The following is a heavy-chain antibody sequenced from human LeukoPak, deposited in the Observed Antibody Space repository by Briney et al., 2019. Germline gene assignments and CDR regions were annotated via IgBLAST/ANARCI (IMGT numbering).Heavy chain of an antibody. Sequence: SETLSLTCAVSGDSISSSNWWSWVRQPPGKGLEWIGEIYHSGSTNYSPSLQRRVTMSVDNSENHFSLKLSSVSAADTALYYCARSTVSVITRGAFDIWGQGTMVTVSS. CDR2: IYHSGST. CDR1: GDSISSSNW. CDR3: ARSTVSVITRGAFDI. J-gene: IGHJ3*02. V-gene: IGHV4-4*02. D-gene: IGHD3-22*01.